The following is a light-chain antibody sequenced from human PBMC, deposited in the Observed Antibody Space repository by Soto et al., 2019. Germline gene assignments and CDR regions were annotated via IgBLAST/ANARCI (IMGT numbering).Light chain of an antibody. CDR2: EDN. CDR3: SSYGGYNNVV. J-gene: IGLJ1*01. V-gene: IGLV2-8*01. Sequence: QSALTQPPSASGSPGQSVTISCTGTSSDVGGYNYVSWFQQHPGKAPKLIIHEDNQRPSGVPDRFSGSKSGNTASLTVSGLQAEDEGTYYCSSYGGYNNVVFGTGTKVTVL. CDR1: SSDVGGYNY.